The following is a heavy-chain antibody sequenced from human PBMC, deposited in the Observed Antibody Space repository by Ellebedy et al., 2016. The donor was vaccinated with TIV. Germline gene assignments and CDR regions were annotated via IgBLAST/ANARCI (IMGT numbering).Heavy chain of an antibody. D-gene: IGHD1-1*01. CDR1: GYTFISYW. J-gene: IGHJ4*02. Sequence: GESLKISCKGSGYTFISYWIGWVRQMPGKGLEWMGLIYPDDSDTRYSPSFQGQVTISADKSFSTAFLQWSSLKASDTAMYYCARHGLIPQLDYWGQGTLVTVSS. V-gene: IGHV5-51*01. CDR3: ARHGLIPQLDY. CDR2: IYPDDSDT.